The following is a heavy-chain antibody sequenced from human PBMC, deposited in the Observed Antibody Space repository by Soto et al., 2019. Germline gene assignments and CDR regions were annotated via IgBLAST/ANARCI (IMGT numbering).Heavy chain of an antibody. Sequence: SETLSLTCTVSGGYISSYYWSWIRQPPGKGLEWIGYIYYSGSTNYNPSLKSRVTISVDTSKNQFSLKLSSVTAADTAVYYCARAGGGSVLRYFDWLLPFDYWGQGTLVTVSS. CDR2: IYYSGST. CDR1: GGYISSYY. CDR3: ARAGGGSVLRYFDWLLPFDY. V-gene: IGHV4-59*01. D-gene: IGHD3-9*01. J-gene: IGHJ4*02.